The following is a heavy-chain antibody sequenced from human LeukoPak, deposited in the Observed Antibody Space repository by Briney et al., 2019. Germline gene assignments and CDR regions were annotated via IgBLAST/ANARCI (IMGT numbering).Heavy chain of an antibody. Sequence: SETLSLTCAVYGGSFSGYYWSWIRQPPGKGLEWIGEINHSGSTNYNPSLKSRVTISVDTSKNQFSLKLSSVTVADTAVYYCARGVRGSTSWNSYYNYFYLDVWGKGTTVTVSS. D-gene: IGHD1-7*01. CDR1: GGSFSGYY. CDR3: ARGVRGSTSWNSYYNYFYLDV. V-gene: IGHV4-34*01. CDR2: INHSGST. J-gene: IGHJ6*03.